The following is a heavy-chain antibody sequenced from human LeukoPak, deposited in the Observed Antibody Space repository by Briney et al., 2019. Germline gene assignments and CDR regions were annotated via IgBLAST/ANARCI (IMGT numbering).Heavy chain of an antibody. D-gene: IGHD3-16*02. Sequence: ASVKVSCKASGYTFTSYGISWVRQAPGQGLEWMGRISAYNGNTNYAQKLQGRVTMTTDTSTSTAYMELRSLRSDDTAVYYCARDFRLGELSLYEYYFDYWGQGTLVTVSS. J-gene: IGHJ4*02. CDR2: ISAYNGNT. CDR1: GYTFTSYG. CDR3: ARDFRLGELSLYEYYFDY. V-gene: IGHV1-18*04.